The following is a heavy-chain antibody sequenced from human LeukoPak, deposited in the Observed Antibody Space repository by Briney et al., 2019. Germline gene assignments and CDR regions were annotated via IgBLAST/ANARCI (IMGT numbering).Heavy chain of an antibody. V-gene: IGHV4-4*07. Sequence: SETLSLTCSVSGDSITSKYWSWIRQPAGKGLEWIGHIYSSGTTYYNSHLKSRLTMSVDTSKNQFYMNLTSVTAADSAVYYCARDPAIGGKNSFDIWSPGTRVTVSS. J-gene: IGHJ3*02. CDR3: ARDPAIGGKNSFDI. CDR2: IYSSGTT. CDR1: GDSITSKY. D-gene: IGHD3-3*01.